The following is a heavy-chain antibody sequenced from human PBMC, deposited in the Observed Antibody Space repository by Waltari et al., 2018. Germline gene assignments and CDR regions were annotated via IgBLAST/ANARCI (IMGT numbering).Heavy chain of an antibody. D-gene: IGHD4-17*01. Sequence: QVQLVQSGAEVRKPGASVKLSCTASGYTFINFYMVWVRQAPGQGLEWTGRINTSGGSTNYAQKFQGRVTMTRDTSTNTVYMELSSLRSEDTAVYYCARGDYGGNLDYWGQGTLVTVSS. CDR2: INTSGGST. CDR1: GYTFINFY. CDR3: ARGDYGGNLDY. V-gene: IGHV1-46*01. J-gene: IGHJ4*02.